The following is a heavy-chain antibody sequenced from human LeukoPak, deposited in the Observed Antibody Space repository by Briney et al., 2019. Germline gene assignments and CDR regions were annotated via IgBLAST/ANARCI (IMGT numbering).Heavy chain of an antibody. V-gene: IGHV4-59*01. D-gene: IGHD6-13*01. Sequence: PSETLSLTCTVSGGSISSYYWSWIRQPPGRGLEWIGYIYYTGSTNYNPSLKSRVTISVDTSKSQFSLKLNSVTAADTAMYYCARGSRRYYFDSWGQGTLVTVSS. J-gene: IGHJ4*02. CDR1: GGSISSYY. CDR2: IYYTGST. CDR3: ARGSRRYYFDS.